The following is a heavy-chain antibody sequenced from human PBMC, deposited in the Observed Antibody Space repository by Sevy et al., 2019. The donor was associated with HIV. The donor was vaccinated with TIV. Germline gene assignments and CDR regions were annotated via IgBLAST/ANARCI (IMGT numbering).Heavy chain of an antibody. Sequence: ASVKVSCKVSGYTLTELSMHWVRQAPGEGLEWMGCFDPEDGETIYPQKFQGRVTMTEDTSTDTAYMELSSLGSDDTAVYYCATTHPIKIVGATRGYYYFMDVWGIGSTVTVSS. J-gene: IGHJ6*03. D-gene: IGHD1-26*01. CDR1: GYTLTELS. CDR2: FDPEDGET. V-gene: IGHV1-24*01. CDR3: ATTHPIKIVGATRGYYYFMDV.